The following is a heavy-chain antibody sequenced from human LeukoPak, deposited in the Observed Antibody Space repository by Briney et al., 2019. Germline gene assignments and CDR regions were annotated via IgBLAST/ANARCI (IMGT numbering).Heavy chain of an antibody. Sequence: GGSLRLSCAGSGFTLSVNYMDWVRQAPGKGLEWVGRARNEGSTYSTDYAASVKGRFTISRDDSKNSLYLQMSSLKTEDTAVYYCARVWDSGGWTPYQPNAYDIWGQGTIVIVSS. V-gene: IGHV3-72*01. CDR2: ARNEGSTYST. D-gene: IGHD6-19*01. J-gene: IGHJ3*02. CDR1: GFTLSVNY. CDR3: ARVWDSGGWTPYQPNAYDI.